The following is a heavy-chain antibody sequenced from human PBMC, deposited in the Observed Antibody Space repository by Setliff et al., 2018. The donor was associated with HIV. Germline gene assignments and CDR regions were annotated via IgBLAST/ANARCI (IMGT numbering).Heavy chain of an antibody. J-gene: IGHJ6*03. Sequence: PGGSLRLSCAASGITFSSHGMHWVRQAPGKGLEWVAVISYVGSNRYYADSVKGRFTISRDNSKNTLYLQMNSLRAEDTAVYYCARDPSAEILTGYKSYYYYMDVWGKGTTVTV. CDR2: ISYVGSNR. D-gene: IGHD3-9*01. CDR1: GITFSSHG. V-gene: IGHV3-30*01. CDR3: ARDPSAEILTGYKSYYYYMDV.